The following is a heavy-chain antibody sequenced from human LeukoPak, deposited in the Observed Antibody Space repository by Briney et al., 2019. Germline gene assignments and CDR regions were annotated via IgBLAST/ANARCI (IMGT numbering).Heavy chain of an antibody. CDR2: ISYDGSNK. J-gene: IGHJ4*02. CDR3: AKTVGVNFFDY. V-gene: IGHV3-30*18. D-gene: IGHD1-26*01. CDR1: GFTFSSYG. Sequence: QPGRSLRLSCAASGFTFSSYGMHWVRQAPGKGLEWVAVISYDGSNKYYADSVKGRFTIPRDNSKNTLYLQMHSLRGEDTAMYYCAKTVGVNFFDYWGQGTLVTVSS.